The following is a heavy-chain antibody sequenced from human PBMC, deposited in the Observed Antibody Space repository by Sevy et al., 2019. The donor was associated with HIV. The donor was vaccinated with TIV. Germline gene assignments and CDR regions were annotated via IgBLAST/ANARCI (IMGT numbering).Heavy chain of an antibody. D-gene: IGHD6-19*01. CDR1: GFAYSGYG. CDR3: ARESKAVAGIGYYFDS. J-gene: IGHJ4*02. CDR2: IWYEGSNK. Sequence: GGSLRLSCAAFGFAYSGYGMHWVRQAPGKGLEWVAVIWYEGSNKEYADSVKGRFTISRDNSKTTLYLQMNSLRAEDTAVYYCARESKAVAGIGYYFDSWGQGTLVTVSS. V-gene: IGHV3-33*01.